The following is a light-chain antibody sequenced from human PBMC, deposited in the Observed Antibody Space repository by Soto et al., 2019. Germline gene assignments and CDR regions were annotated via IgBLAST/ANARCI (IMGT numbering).Light chain of an antibody. V-gene: IGKV3-11*01. J-gene: IGKJ2*01. CDR3: QQRNNWPRGT. CDR1: QSVSSY. Sequence: EIVLTQSPATLSLSPGERATLSCRASQSVSSYLGWYQQKPGQAPRLLIYDASHRATGILARFSGSGSGTDFTLTISSLEPEDFAVYYCQQRNNWPRGTFGQGTKLEIK. CDR2: DAS.